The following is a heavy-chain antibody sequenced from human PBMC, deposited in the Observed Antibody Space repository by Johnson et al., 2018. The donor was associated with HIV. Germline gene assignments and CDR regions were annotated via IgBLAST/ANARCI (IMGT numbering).Heavy chain of an antibody. CDR2: IRYDGSNK. Sequence: QVQLVESGGGVVQPGGSLRLSCAASGFTFSTYGIHWVRQAPGKGLEWVAFIRYDGSNKYYADSVKGRFTISRDNSKNTLYLQMNSLRAEDTAVFYCARAYNDAFDIWGQGTMVTVSS. CDR1: GFTFSTYG. CDR3: ARAYNDAFDI. J-gene: IGHJ3*02. D-gene: IGHD5-24*01. V-gene: IGHV3-30*02.